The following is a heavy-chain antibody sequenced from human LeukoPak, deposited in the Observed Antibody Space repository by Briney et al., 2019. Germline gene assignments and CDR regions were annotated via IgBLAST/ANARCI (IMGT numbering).Heavy chain of an antibody. D-gene: IGHD3-22*01. CDR3: ARLRLVLNYYDSSGYYPKTYYFDY. J-gene: IGHJ4*02. CDR2: INHSGST. CDR1: GGSFSGYY. Sequence: SETLSLTCAVYGGSFSGYYWSWIRQPPGKGLEWIGEINHSGSTSYNPSLKSRVTISVDTSKNQFSLKLSSVTAADTAVYYCARLRLVLNYYDSSGYYPKTYYFDYWGQGTLVTVSS. V-gene: IGHV4-34*01.